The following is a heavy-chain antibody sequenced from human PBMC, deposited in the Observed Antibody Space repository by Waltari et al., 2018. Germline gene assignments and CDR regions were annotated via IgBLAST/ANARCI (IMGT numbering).Heavy chain of an antibody. J-gene: IGHJ4*02. CDR2: ISYDGSNK. V-gene: IGHV3-30-3*01. Sequence: QVQLVESGGGVVQPGRSLRLSCAASGFTFSSYAMHWVRQAPGKGMEWGAVISYDGSNKYYADSVKGRFTISRDNSKNTLYLQMNSLRAEDTAVYYCARAPKGFDYWGQGTLVTVSS. CDR1: GFTFSSYA. CDR3: ARAPKGFDY.